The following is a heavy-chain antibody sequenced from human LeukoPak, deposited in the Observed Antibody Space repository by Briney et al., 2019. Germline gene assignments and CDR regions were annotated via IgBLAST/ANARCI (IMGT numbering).Heavy chain of an antibody. CDR1: GGSFSGYY. V-gene: IGHV4-34*01. CDR2: INHSGST. Sequence: PSETLSLTCAVYGGSFSGYYWSWIRQPPGKGLEWIGEINHSGSTNYNPSLKSRVTISVDTSKNQFSLKLSSVTAADTAVYYCASSPRHYDFWSGYSYSDYWGQGTLVTVSS. CDR3: ASSPRHYDFWSGYSYSDY. J-gene: IGHJ4*02. D-gene: IGHD3-3*01.